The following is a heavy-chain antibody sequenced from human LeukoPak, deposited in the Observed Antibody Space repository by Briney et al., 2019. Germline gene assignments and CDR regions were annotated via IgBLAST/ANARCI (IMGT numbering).Heavy chain of an antibody. CDR3: ARGAGYLHLRAVYFDF. D-gene: IGHD5-24*01. J-gene: IGHJ4*02. Sequence: SVKVSSKTSGGSFRDYTISWVRQAPGQGLEWMGRSVPIFGTANYAHKFQGRVTLSTDESSSTAYMELSSLRSGDTAIYYCARGAGYLHLRAVYFDFWGQGTLITVSS. CDR2: SVPIFGTA. V-gene: IGHV1-69*05. CDR1: GGSFRDYT.